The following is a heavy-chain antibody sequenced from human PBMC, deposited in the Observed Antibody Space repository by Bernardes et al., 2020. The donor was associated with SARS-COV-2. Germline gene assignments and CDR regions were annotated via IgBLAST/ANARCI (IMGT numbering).Heavy chain of an antibody. CDR1: GFTFSSYC. D-gene: IGHD1-26*01. CDR2: INCDGTST. J-gene: IGHJ3*02. Sequence: GGSLRLSCAVSGFTFSSYCMHWIRQAPGKGLVWVSHINCDGTSTSYADSVKGRFTISRDNAKNTLNLQMNSLSAEDTAVYYCARGAYSLNKSGPRSVFDIWGQATMVTVSS. V-gene: IGHV3-74*01. CDR3: ARGAYSLNKSGPRSVFDI.